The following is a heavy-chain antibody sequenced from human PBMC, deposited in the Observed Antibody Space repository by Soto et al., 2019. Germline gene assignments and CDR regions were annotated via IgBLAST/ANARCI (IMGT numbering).Heavy chain of an antibody. CDR2: IYYSGST. CDR1: GGSISSGGYY. J-gene: IGHJ5*02. V-gene: IGHV4-31*03. Sequence: SETLSLTCTVSGGSISSGGYYWSWIRQHPGKGLEWIGYIYYSGSTYYNPSLKSRVTISVDTSKNQFSLKLSSVTAADTAVYYCARDGRSGRWFDPWGQGNLVNVS. CDR3: ARDGRSGRWFDP. D-gene: IGHD1-1*01.